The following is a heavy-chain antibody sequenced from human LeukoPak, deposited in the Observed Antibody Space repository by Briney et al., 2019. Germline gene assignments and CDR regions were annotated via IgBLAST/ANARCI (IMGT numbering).Heavy chain of an antibody. CDR1: GFTFSSYG. Sequence: GGSLRLSCTASGFTFSSYGMSWVRQAPGKGLEWVSYISSSGSTIYYADSVKGRFTISRDNSKNTLYVQMNSLRPEDTAVYYCARPGRKYYGSGNYLFFDYWGQGTLVTVSS. CDR3: ARPGRKYYGSGNYLFFDY. J-gene: IGHJ4*02. CDR2: ISSSGSTI. D-gene: IGHD3-10*01. V-gene: IGHV3-48*01.